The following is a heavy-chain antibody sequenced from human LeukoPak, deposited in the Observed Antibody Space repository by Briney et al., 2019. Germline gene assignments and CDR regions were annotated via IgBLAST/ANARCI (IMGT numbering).Heavy chain of an antibody. CDR2: IQYDGSNE. J-gene: IGHJ6*03. Sequence: GGSLRLSCAASGFTFSSYGMHWVRQAPGKGLEWVAYIQYDGSNEQYADSVKGRFSISRDSSKNILYLQMNSLRAEDAAVYYCAKDRCSNGVGCYYYYMDVWGKGTTVTISS. D-gene: IGHD2-8*01. V-gene: IGHV3-30*02. CDR3: AKDRCSNGVGCYYYYMDV. CDR1: GFTFSSYG.